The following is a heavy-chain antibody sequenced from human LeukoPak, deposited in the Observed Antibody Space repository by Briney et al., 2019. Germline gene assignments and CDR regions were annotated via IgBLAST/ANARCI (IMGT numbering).Heavy chain of an antibody. CDR3: AKESYDSSGQTGAFDI. V-gene: IGHV3-43D*03. CDR1: GFTFDDYA. CDR2: ISWDGGST. D-gene: IGHD3-22*01. Sequence: GGSLRLSCAASGFTFDDYAMHWVRQAPGKGLEWVSLISWDGGSTYYADSVKGRFTISRDNSKNSLYLQMNSLRAEDTALYYCAKESYDSSGQTGAFDIWGQGTMVTVSS. J-gene: IGHJ3*02.